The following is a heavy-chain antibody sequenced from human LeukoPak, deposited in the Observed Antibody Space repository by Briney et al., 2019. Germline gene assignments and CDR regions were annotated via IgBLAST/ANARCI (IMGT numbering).Heavy chain of an antibody. V-gene: IGHV4-31*03. J-gene: IGHJ6*02. CDR1: DGSISSGGYY. CDR3: ARDGARLGAYYYGMDV. CDR2: IYYSGNT. D-gene: IGHD1-26*01. Sequence: SQTLSLTCTVSDGSISSGGYYWSWIRQHPGKGLEWIGYIYYSGNTYYNPSLKSRVTISLDTSKNQFSLKLSSVTAADTAVYYCARDGARLGAYYYGMDVWGQGTTVTVSS.